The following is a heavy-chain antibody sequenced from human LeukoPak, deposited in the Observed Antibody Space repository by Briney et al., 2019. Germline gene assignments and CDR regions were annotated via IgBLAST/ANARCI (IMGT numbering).Heavy chain of an antibody. CDR3: AKDRGYSHGFDY. D-gene: IGHD5-18*01. Sequence: PGGSLRLSCAASGFTFSSYGMHWVRQAPGKGLEWVAAISYDGRNKEYVDSVKGRFTISRDNSKNTVYLQMNSLRAEDTAAYNCAKDRGYSHGFDYWGQGTLVTVSS. V-gene: IGHV3-30*18. J-gene: IGHJ4*02. CDR1: GFTFSSYG. CDR2: ISYDGRNK.